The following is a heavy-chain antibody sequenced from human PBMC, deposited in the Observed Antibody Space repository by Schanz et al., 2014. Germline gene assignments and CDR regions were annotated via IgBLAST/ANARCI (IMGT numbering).Heavy chain of an antibody. Sequence: QVQLVESGGGVVQPGRSLRLYCAASGFSFSTYAMHWVRQAPGKGLEWVAVILYDGSKTYYADSVKGRFTISRDNAKNSLDLQMNSVRAEDTALYYCARDRNLRDFWSGYRGGAFDIWGQGTMVTVSS. J-gene: IGHJ3*02. V-gene: IGHV3-33*08. CDR3: ARDRNLRDFWSGYRGGAFDI. D-gene: IGHD3-3*01. CDR1: GFSFSTYA. CDR2: ILYDGSKT.